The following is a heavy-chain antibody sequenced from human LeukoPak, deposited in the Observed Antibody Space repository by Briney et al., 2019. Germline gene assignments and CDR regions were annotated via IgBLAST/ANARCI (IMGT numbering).Heavy chain of an antibody. CDR1: GGSISSYY. D-gene: IGHD4-17*01. J-gene: IGHJ4*02. Sequence: SETLSLTCTVSGGSISSYYWSWIRHPAGKGLEWIGSIYYSGGTYYNPSLKSRVTISVDTSNNQFSLKLRSVTAADTAVYYCARTPLYGDEDWGQGTLVTVSS. CDR2: IYYSGGT. CDR3: ARTPLYGDED. V-gene: IGHV4-59*05.